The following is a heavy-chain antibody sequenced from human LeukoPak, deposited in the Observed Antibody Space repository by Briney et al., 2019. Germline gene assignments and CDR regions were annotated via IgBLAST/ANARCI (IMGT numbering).Heavy chain of an antibody. J-gene: IGHJ2*01. Sequence: GGSLTLSCAASGFTFSGSAMHCVRQASGKGLEWVFRIRSKANSYATAYAASVKGRFTISRDDSKNTAYLQMNSLKTEETAVYYCTNLLGIAVAGEQSLTDWYFDLWGRGTLVTVSS. CDR2: IRSKANSYAT. V-gene: IGHV3-73*01. CDR1: GFTFSGSA. CDR3: TNLLGIAVAGEQSLTDWYFDL. D-gene: IGHD6-19*01.